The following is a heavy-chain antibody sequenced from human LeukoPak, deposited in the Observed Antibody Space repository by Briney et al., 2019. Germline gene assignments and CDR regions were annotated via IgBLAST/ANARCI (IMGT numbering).Heavy chain of an antibody. Sequence: SETLSLTCTVSGGSISSYYWGWIRQPPGKGLEWIGYIYYSGSTNYNPSLKSRVTISVDTSKNQFSLKLSSVTAADTAVYYCARGGIAAVLAMFAFDIWGQGTMVTVSS. CDR3: ARGGIAAVLAMFAFDI. CDR2: IYYSGST. J-gene: IGHJ3*02. D-gene: IGHD6-13*01. CDR1: GGSISSYY. V-gene: IGHV4-59*01.